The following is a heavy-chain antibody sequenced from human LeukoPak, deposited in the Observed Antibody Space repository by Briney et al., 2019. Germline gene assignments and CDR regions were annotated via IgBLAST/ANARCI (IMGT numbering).Heavy chain of an antibody. CDR1: GGSISSSSYY. V-gene: IGHV4-61*02. CDR3: ARVFDKDV. CDR2: IFTSGST. D-gene: IGHD2-21*01. J-gene: IGHJ6*03. Sequence: SETLSLTCTVSGGSISSSSYYWSWIRQPAGKGLEWIGRIFTSGSTHYNPSLKSRVTMSVDTSKNQFSLRLSSVTAADTAVYYCARVFDKDVWGKGTTVTVSS.